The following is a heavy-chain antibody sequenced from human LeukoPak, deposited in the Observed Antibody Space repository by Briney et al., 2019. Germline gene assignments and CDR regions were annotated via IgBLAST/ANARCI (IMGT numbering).Heavy chain of an antibody. CDR3: ARDDSSRDDSGGYHY. CDR2: IHMSGST. D-gene: IGHD3-22*01. Sequence: SETLSLTCTVSGDSINSYHWSWIRQPAGKGLEWIGRIHMSGSTNYNPSLRSRVAISMDNSKNQFPLKLKSVTAADTAVYYCARDDSSRDDSGGYHYWGQGTLVTISS. V-gene: IGHV4-4*07. CDR1: GDSINSYH. J-gene: IGHJ4*02.